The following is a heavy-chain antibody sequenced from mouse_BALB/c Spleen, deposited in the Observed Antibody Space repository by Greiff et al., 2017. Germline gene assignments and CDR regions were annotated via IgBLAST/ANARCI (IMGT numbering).Heavy chain of an antibody. CDR3: ARDPSITTAYYYAMDY. CDR1: GFTFSSYG. V-gene: IGHV5-6-3*01. D-gene: IGHD1-2*01. Sequence: EVHLVESGGGLVQPGGSLKLSCAASGFTFSSYGMSWVRQTPDKRLELVATINSNGGSTYYPDSVKGRFTISRDNAKNTLYLQMSSLKSEDTAMYYCARDPSITTAYYYAMDYWGQGTSVTVSS. J-gene: IGHJ4*01. CDR2: INSNGGST.